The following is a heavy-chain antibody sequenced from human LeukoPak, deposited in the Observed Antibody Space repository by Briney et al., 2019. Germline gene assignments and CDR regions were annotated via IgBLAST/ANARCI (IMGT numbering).Heavy chain of an antibody. Sequence: SETLSLTCAVYGGSFSGYYWSWIRQPPGKGLEWIGEIDHSGATNYNPSLRSRVTISLDTSKNQFSLTLSSITAADTAVYYCAKAPYLSSGSWGQGTMVTVSS. V-gene: IGHV4-34*01. D-gene: IGHD3-22*01. CDR1: GGSFSGYY. J-gene: IGHJ3*01. CDR3: AKAPYLSSGS. CDR2: IDHSGAT.